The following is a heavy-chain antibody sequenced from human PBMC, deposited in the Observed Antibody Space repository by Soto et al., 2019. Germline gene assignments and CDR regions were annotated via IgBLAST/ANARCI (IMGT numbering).Heavy chain of an antibody. CDR1: GGSISSDY. Sequence: SDTLSLTCTVSGGSISSDYWSWIRQPPGKGLEWIGYIYYSGSTNYNPSLKSRVTISVDTSKNQFSLKLSSVTAADTAVYYCASLLSSSDSCGQGPL. V-gene: IGHV4-59*08. CDR3: ASLLSSSDS. D-gene: IGHD6-6*01. CDR2: IYYSGST. J-gene: IGHJ5*01.